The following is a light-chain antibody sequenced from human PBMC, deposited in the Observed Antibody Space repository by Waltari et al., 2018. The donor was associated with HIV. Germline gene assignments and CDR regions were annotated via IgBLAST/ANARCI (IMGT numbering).Light chain of an antibody. V-gene: IGLV1-40*01. Sequence: QSVLTQPPSVSGAPGQRVTISCTGTSSNIGAGYEVHWYQQLPGTAPKLLIYANIHRPAGVPDRFSVSKSASSASLAIAGLQAEDEADYFCQSYDSSLSAYVVFGGGTKLTVL. CDR3: QSYDSSLSAYVV. J-gene: IGLJ2*01. CDR2: ANI. CDR1: SSNIGAGYE.